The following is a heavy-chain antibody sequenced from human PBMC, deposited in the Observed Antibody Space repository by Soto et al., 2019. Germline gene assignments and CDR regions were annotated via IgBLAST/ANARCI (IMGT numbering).Heavy chain of an antibody. CDR3: AKLRGGGLGDAVES. V-gene: IGHV3-23*01. CDR1: GFTFSSYA. J-gene: IGHJ4*02. Sequence: GGSLRLSCAASGFTFSSYAMSWVRQTPGKGLEWLSVISGGGNTTSYAGSVKGRFTVSRGNSENTLYLQINSLRIDDTAVYYCAKLRGGGLGDAVESWGQGITVTVYS. D-gene: IGHD3-16*01. CDR2: ISGGGNTT.